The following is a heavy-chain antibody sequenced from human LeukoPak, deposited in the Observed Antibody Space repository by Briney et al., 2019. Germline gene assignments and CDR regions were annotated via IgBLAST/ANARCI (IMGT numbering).Heavy chain of an antibody. CDR2: IYTSGST. D-gene: IGHD1-26*01. CDR1: GGSISSGSYY. CDR3: ARRVGRYAFDI. V-gene: IGHV4-61*02. J-gene: IGHJ3*02. Sequence: PSETLSLTCTVSGGSISSGSYYWSWIRQPAGKGLEWIGRIYTSGSTNYNPSLKSRVTISVDTSKNQFSLKLSSVTAADTAVYYCARRVGRYAFDIWGQGTMVTVSS.